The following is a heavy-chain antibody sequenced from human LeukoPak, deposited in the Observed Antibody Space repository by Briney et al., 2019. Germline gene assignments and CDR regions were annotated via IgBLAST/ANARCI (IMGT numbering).Heavy chain of an antibody. D-gene: IGHD3-22*01. CDR1: GFTFSSYA. J-gene: IGHJ3*02. CDR2: ISGSGGST. Sequence: GGSLRRSCAASGFTFSSYAMSWVRQAPGKGLEWVSAISGSGGSTYYADSVKGRFTISRDNSKNTLYLQMNSLRAEDTAVYYCAKYYYDSSGYYPDAFDIWGQGTMVTVSS. V-gene: IGHV3-23*01. CDR3: AKYYYDSSGYYPDAFDI.